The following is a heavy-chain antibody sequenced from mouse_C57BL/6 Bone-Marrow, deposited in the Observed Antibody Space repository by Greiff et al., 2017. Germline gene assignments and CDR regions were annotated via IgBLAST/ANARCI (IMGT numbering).Heavy chain of an antibody. CDR3: SRGPCYGNYPYDFDY. J-gene: IGHJ2*01. V-gene: IGHV1-81*01. CDR1: GYTFTSYG. CDR2: IYPRRGNT. D-gene: IGHD2-10*01. Sequence: QVQLQQSGAELARPGASVKLSCKASGYTFTSYGISWVKQSTGQGLEWIGEIYPRRGNTYYNEKFKGKATLTADKSASTAYMELSSLTSEDSAVYVFSRGPCYGNYPYDFDYWGQGTTLTVSS.